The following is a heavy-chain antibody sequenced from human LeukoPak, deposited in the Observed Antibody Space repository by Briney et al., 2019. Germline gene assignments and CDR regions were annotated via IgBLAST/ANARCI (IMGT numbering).Heavy chain of an antibody. J-gene: IGHJ4*02. CDR2: IYSSGST. Sequence: PSQTLSLTCTVSGGSISSGGYYWSWIRQPAGKGLEWIGRIYSSGSTNYNTSLKSRVTMSVDTSKNQFSLKLSSVTAADTAVYYCARDNEAAARAYDYWGQGTLVTVSS. D-gene: IGHD6-13*01. CDR3: ARDNEAAARAYDY. CDR1: GGSISSGGYY. V-gene: IGHV4-61*02.